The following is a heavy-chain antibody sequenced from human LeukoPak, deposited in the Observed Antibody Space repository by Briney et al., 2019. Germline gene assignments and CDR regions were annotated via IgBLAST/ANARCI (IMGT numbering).Heavy chain of an antibody. CDR1: GYTFTGYY. CDR3: ARVRWELLHAEYFQH. J-gene: IGHJ1*01. CDR2: INPNSGGT. Sequence: GASVKVSCKASGYTFTGYYMHWVRQAPGQGLEWMGWINPNSGGTNYAQKFQGRVTMTRDTSISTAYMELSRLRSDDTAVYYCARVRWELLHAEYFQHWGQGTLVTVSS. D-gene: IGHD1-26*01. V-gene: IGHV1-2*02.